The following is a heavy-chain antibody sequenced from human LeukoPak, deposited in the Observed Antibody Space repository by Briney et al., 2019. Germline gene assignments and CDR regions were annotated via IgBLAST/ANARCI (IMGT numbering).Heavy chain of an antibody. Sequence: PSETLCLTCTVSGGSISSGGYYWGWIRQPPEKGLEWIGSIYYSGSTYYNPSLKSRVTISVDTSKNQFSLKLSSVTAADTAVYYCARLRTGYYYYMDVWGKGTTVTVSS. CDR2: IYYSGST. CDR1: GGSISSGGYY. CDR3: ARLRTGYYYYMDV. D-gene: IGHD1-14*01. J-gene: IGHJ6*03. V-gene: IGHV4-39*01.